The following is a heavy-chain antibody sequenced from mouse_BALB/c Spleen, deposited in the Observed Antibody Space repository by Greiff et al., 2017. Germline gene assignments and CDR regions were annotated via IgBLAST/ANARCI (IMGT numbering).Heavy chain of an antibody. CDR3: ARPYHEGYFDV. V-gene: IGHV1-54*01. D-gene: IGHD2-10*01. CDR2: INPGSGGT. Sequence: QVQPQQSGAELVRPGTSVKVSCKASGYAFTNYLIEWVKQRPGQGLEWIGVINPGSGGTNYNEKFKGKATLTADKSSSTAYMQLSSLTSDDSAVYFCARPYHEGYFDVWGAGTTVTVSS. CDR1: GYAFTNYL. J-gene: IGHJ1*01.